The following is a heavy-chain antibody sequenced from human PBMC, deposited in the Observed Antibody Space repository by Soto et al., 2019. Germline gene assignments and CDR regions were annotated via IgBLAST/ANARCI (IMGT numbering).Heavy chain of an antibody. V-gene: IGHV4-59*01. CDR3: ARGGRTLWQQVFDY. D-gene: IGHD2-15*01. CDR2: IYYSGST. Sequence: PSETLSLTCTVSGVSISSYYWIWLRQPPGKGLEWIGYIYYSGSTNYNPSLKSRVTISVDTSKNQFSLKLSPVTAADTAVYYCARGGRTLWQQVFDYWGQGTLVTVSS. J-gene: IGHJ4*02. CDR1: GVSISSYY.